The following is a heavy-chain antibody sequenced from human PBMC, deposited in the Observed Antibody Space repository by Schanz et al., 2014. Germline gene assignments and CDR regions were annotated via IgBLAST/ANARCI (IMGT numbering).Heavy chain of an antibody. Sequence: QVQLVQSGAEAKKPGASVRVSCKASGYTFTTYAMSWVRQAPGQGLEWVGWISVYTGNTKYGQKVQGGVTMTTDTSTRTVYMKLRSLRSDDTAVYYCARSAGRDFWSGYYTRFDYWGQGTLVTVSS. CDR1: GYTFTTYA. V-gene: IGHV1-18*01. CDR2: ISVYTGNT. CDR3: ARSAGRDFWSGYYTRFDY. J-gene: IGHJ4*02. D-gene: IGHD3-3*01.